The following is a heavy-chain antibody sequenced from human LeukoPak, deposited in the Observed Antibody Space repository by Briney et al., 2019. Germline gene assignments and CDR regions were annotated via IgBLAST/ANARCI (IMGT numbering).Heavy chain of an antibody. J-gene: IGHJ4*02. V-gene: IGHV4-59*01. CDR2: IYYSGST. CDR3: ARNLVYDYGNFDY. CDR1: GGSINSYY. D-gene: IGHD4-17*01. Sequence: SETLSLTCTVSGGSINSYYWSWIRQPPGKGLEWIGYIYYSGSTNYNPSLKSRVTISVDTSKNQFSLKLSSVTAADTAVYYCARNLVYDYGNFDYWGQGTLVTVSS.